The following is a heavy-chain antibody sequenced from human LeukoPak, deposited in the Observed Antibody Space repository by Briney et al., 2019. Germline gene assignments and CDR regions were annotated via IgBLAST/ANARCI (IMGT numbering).Heavy chain of an antibody. D-gene: IGHD3-10*01. V-gene: IGHV4-38-2*02. Sequence: SETLSLTCIVSGYSIISDYFWGWVRQPPGKGPEWIGSIYYSGSTYYNPSLKSRVTISVDTSKNQFSLKLSSVTAADTAVYHCARGNLKRSMVRDTYYFDYWGQGTLVTVSS. CDR1: GYSIISDYF. CDR3: ARGNLKRSMVRDTYYFDY. CDR2: IYYSGST. J-gene: IGHJ4*02.